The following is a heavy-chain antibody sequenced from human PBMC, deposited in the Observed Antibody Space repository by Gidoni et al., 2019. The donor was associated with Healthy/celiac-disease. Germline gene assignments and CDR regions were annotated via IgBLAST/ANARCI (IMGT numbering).Heavy chain of an antibody. CDR2: ISWNSGSI. CDR3: AKGALLKYCSGGSCYTPDVYYFDY. CDR1: GFTFDDYA. J-gene: IGHJ4*02. Sequence: EVQLVESGGGLVQPGRSLRLSCAASGFTFDDYAMHWVRQAPGKGLEWVSGISWNSGSIGYADSVKGRFTISRDNAKNSLYLQMNSLRAEDTALYYCAKGALLKYCSGGSCYTPDVYYFDYWGQGTLVTVSS. V-gene: IGHV3-9*01. D-gene: IGHD2-15*01.